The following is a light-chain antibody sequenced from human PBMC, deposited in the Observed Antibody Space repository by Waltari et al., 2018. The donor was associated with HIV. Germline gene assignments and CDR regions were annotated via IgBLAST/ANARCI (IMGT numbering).Light chain of an antibody. CDR3: AAWDDSLNGPV. V-gene: IGLV1-44*01. CDR2: SNN. Sequence: QSVLTQPPSASGTPGQRVTISCSGSTSTIGSNTINWYQQLPGTAPKLLIYSNNHRPSGCPDRCSGSKSGTSASLAISGLQSEDEADYSCAAWDDSLNGPVFGGGTKLTVL. CDR1: TSTIGSNT. J-gene: IGLJ3*02.